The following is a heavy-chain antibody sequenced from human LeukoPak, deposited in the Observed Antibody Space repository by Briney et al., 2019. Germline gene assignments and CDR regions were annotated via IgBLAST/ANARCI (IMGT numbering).Heavy chain of an antibody. CDR1: GYTFTNYD. Sequence: ASVKVSCRASGYTFTNYDINWVRQATGQGLEWMGWMNPKSGYTGYAQKFQGRVTITWETSISTAYMELRGLRCEDTGVYYCARVNGDIDYWGQGTLVTVSS. CDR2: MNPKSGYT. J-gene: IGHJ4*02. D-gene: IGHD4-17*01. CDR3: ARVNGDIDY. V-gene: IGHV1-8*03.